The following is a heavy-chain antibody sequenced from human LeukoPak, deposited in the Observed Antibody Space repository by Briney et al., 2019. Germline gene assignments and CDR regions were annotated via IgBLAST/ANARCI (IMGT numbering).Heavy chain of an antibody. CDR3: ARVMGIKSYYGSGRQHYYYYYYMDV. CDR2: ISSSSSYI. J-gene: IGHJ6*03. Sequence: GSLRLSCAASGFTFSSYSMNWVRQAPGKGLEWVSSISSSSSYIYYADSVKGRFTISRDNAKNSLYLQMNSLRAEDTAVYYCARVMGIKSYYGSGRQHYYYYYYMDVWGKGTTVTISS. D-gene: IGHD3-10*01. CDR1: GFTFSSYS. V-gene: IGHV3-21*01.